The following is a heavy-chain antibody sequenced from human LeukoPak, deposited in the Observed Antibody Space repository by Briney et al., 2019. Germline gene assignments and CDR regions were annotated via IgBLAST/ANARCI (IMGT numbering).Heavy chain of an antibody. J-gene: IGHJ4*02. CDR2: INHSGST. CDR1: GGSFSGYY. V-gene: IGHV4-34*01. D-gene: IGHD3-10*01. CDR3: ARERGSYSSFIDY. Sequence: SETLSLTCAVYGGSFSGYYWSWIRQPPGKGLEWIGEINHSGSTNYNPSLKSRVTISVDTSKNQFSLKLSSVTAADTAVYYCARERGSYSSFIDYWGQGTLVTVSP.